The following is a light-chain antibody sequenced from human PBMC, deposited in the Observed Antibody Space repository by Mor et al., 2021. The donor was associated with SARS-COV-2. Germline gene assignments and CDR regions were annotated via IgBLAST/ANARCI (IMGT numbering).Light chain of an antibody. J-gene: IGKJ4*01. Sequence: LAWYQQKPGQAPRLLIYGASSRATGIPDRFSGSGSGTDFTLTISRLEPEDFAVYYRQQYGSSPLTFGGGTKVEIK. CDR3: QQYGSSPLT. CDR2: GAS. V-gene: IGKV3-20*01.